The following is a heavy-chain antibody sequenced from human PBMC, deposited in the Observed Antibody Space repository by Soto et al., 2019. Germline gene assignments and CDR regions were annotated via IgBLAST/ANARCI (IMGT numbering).Heavy chain of an antibody. CDR2: IKQDGSEK. J-gene: IGHJ6*03. CDR3: ARDAATYSSSWYGGYYYYMDV. CDR1: GFTFSSYW. Sequence: GGSLRLSCAASGFTFSSYWMSWVRQAPGKGLEWVANIKQDGSEKYYVDSVKGRFTISRDNAKNSLYLQMKSLRAEDTAVYYCARDAATYSSSWYGGYYYYMDVWGKGTTVTVSS. D-gene: IGHD6-13*01. V-gene: IGHV3-7*01.